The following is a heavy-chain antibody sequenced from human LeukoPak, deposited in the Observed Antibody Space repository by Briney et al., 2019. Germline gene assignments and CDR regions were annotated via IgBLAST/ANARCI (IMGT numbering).Heavy chain of an antibody. D-gene: IGHD3-22*01. Sequence: GGSLRLSCAASGFTFSSYSMNWVRQAPGNRLEWVSSISSSSSYIYYADSVKGRFTISRDNAKNSLYLQMNSLRAEDTAVYFCARDPNCYDSPFDYWGQGTLVTVSS. CDR3: ARDPNCYDSPFDY. CDR1: GFTFSSYS. J-gene: IGHJ4*02. CDR2: ISSSSSYI. V-gene: IGHV3-21*01.